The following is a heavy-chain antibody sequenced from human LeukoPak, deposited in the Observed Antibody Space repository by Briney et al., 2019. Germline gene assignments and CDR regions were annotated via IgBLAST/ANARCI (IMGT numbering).Heavy chain of an antibody. CDR2: IYYSGST. CDR1: GGSISSYY. V-gene: IGHV4-59*01. Sequence: PETLSLTCTVSGGSISSYYWSWIRQPPGKGLEWIGYIYYSGSTNYNPSLKSRVTISVDTSKNQFSLKLSSVTAADTAVYYCARGKAGATKSFDYWGQGTLVTVSS. J-gene: IGHJ4*02. CDR3: ARGKAGATKSFDY. D-gene: IGHD1-26*01.